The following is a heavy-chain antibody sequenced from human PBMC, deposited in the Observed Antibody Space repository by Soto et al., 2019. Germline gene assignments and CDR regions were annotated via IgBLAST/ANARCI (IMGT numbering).Heavy chain of an antibody. D-gene: IGHD2-15*01. CDR3: ARRGVVVAATPWSY. V-gene: IGHV4-34*01. CDR1: GGSFSGYY. CDR2: INHSGST. Sequence: QVQLQQWDAGLLKPSETLSLTCAVYGGSFSGYYWSWIRQPPGKGLEWIGEINHSGSTNYNPSLKSRVTISVDTSKNQFSLKLSSVTAADTAVYYCARRGVVVAATPWSYWGQGTLVTVSS. J-gene: IGHJ4*02.